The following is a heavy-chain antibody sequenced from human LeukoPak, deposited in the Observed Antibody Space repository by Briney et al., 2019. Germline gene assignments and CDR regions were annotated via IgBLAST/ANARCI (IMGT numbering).Heavy chain of an antibody. CDR2: IYYSGST. CDR3: ARGYCSGGSCYSP. J-gene: IGHJ5*02. D-gene: IGHD2-15*01. CDR1: GGSISSYY. Sequence: SETLSLTCTVSGGSISSYYWSWIRQPPGKGLEWIGYIYYSGSTNYNPSLKSRVTISVDTSKNQFSLKLSSVTAADTAVYYCARGYCSGGSCYSPWGQGTLVTVSS. V-gene: IGHV4-59*01.